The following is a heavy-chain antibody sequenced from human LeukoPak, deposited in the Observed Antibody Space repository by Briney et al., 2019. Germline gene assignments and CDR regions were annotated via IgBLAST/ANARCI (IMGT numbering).Heavy chain of an antibody. CDR3: SRRKGPYGSGTYYDS. Sequence: GGSLRLSCAASGFPFDDYGMSWVRLAPGKGLECVSGVSWNGAYTEYADSVRGRFTISRDNAKKSLYLQMNSLRVDDTALYYCSRRKGPYGSGTYYDSWGQGTLVSVSS. D-gene: IGHD3-10*01. CDR2: VSWNGAYT. J-gene: IGHJ4*02. CDR1: GFPFDDYG. V-gene: IGHV3-20*04.